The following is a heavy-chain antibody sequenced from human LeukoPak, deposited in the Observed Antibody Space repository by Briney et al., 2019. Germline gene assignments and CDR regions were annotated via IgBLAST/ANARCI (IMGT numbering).Heavy chain of an antibody. D-gene: IGHD3-10*01. V-gene: IGHV3-48*03. CDR1: GFIFSGFD. CDR2: IGTSVNAI. J-gene: IGHJ4*02. Sequence: GGSLRLSCAASGFIFSGFDMSWVRQAPGKGLEWIAHIGTSVNAIYYADSVKGRFTISRDNARNSLYLQMDSLRVEDTAVYYCARDSVWFGELLNWGQGALVTVSS. CDR3: ARDSVWFGELLN.